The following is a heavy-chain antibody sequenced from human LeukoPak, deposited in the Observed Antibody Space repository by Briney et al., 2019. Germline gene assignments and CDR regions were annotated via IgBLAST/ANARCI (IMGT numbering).Heavy chain of an antibody. J-gene: IGHJ4*02. CDR1: GDSISSGGYF. V-gene: IGHV4-31*03. D-gene: IGHD4-17*01. CDR3: ATVRYYGDYFFDY. CDR2: ICYSGGT. Sequence: SQTLSLTCTVSGDSISSGGYFWSWIRQHPGTGLEWIGHICYSGGTYYNPSLKSRVIISVDTSKNQFSLTLTSVTAADTAVYYCATVRYYGDYFFDYWGQGTLVTVSS.